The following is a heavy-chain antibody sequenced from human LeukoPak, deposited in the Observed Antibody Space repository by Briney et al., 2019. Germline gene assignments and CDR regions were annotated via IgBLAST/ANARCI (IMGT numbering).Heavy chain of an antibody. CDR3: AKAIRENYSSRKALGY. J-gene: IGHJ4*02. CDR1: GFTFDDYA. V-gene: IGHV3-9*01. Sequence: PGRSLRLSCAASGFTFDDYAMHWVRQAPGKGLEWVSGISWNSGSIGYADSVEGRFTISRDNAKNSLYLQMNSLRAEDTALYYCAKAIRENYSSRKALGYWGQGTLVTASS. D-gene: IGHD6-13*01. CDR2: ISWNSGSI.